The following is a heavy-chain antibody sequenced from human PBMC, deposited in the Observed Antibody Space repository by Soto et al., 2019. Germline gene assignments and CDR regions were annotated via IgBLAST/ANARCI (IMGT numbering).Heavy chain of an antibody. J-gene: IGHJ4*02. CDR2: TYYRSKWYN. D-gene: IGHD4-17*01. V-gene: IGHV6-1*01. CDR3: ARDLEGVTTPGPFEY. CDR1: VDSVSSNSAA. Sequence: PSQTLSRTCAISVDSVSSNSAAWNLIKQSPSRGLEWLGRTYYRSKWYNDYAVSVKSRITINPDTSKNQFSLQLNSVTPEDTAVYYCARDLEGVTTPGPFEYWGQGTLVTVSS.